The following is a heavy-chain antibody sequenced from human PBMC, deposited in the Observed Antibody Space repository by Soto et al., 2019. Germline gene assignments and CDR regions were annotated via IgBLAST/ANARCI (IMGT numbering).Heavy chain of an antibody. CDR1: GGSIRSYY. CDR3: ARAKAPLYSSSWYWLDP. CDR2: IYYSGST. D-gene: IGHD6-13*01. J-gene: IGHJ5*02. V-gene: IGHV4-59*08. Sequence: SETLSLTCTVSGGSIRSYYWSWIRQPPGKGLEWIGYIYYSGSTNYNPSLKSRVTISVDTSKNQFSLKLSSVTAADTAVYYCARAKAPLYSSSWYWLDPWGQGTLVTVSS.